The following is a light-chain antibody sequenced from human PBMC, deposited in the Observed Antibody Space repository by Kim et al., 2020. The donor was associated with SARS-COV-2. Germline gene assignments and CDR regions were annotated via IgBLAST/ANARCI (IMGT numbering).Light chain of an antibody. CDR2: GAS. V-gene: IGKV3-15*01. Sequence: SPVDRATLSSRDSQSISTDVAWYQQKPGQAPRLLMFGASTRATGTPNRFSGSVSGTEFTLTISSLRSEDSAVYYCQQYNKWPPLTFGGGTKVDIK. CDR3: QQYNKWPPLT. J-gene: IGKJ4*01. CDR1: QSISTD.